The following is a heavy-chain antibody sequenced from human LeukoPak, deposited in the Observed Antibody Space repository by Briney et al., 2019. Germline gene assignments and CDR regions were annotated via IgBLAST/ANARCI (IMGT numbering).Heavy chain of an antibody. CDR2: IYYDGST. CDR1: GGSISSGGYS. CDR3: ARGRVPADIDY. D-gene: IGHD2-2*01. V-gene: IGHV4-30-4*07. J-gene: IGHJ4*02. Sequence: SETLSLTCAVSGGSISSGGYSWSWIRQPPGKGLEWIGYIYYDGSTYYNPSLKSRVTISVDTSKNQFSLKLSSVTAADTAVYYCARGRVPADIDYWGQGTLVTVSS.